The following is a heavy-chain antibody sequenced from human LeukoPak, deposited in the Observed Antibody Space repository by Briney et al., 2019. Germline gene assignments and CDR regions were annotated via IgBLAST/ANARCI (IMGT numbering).Heavy chain of an antibody. Sequence: ASVKVSCKASGYTFTGYYMHWVRQAPGQGLGWMGWISPNSGGTNYAHNFQGRVTMTRDTPISTGYMELRSLRYDDTAIYYCARGPPPVAKVATVLNYWGQGTLVTVSS. V-gene: IGHV1-2*02. J-gene: IGHJ4*02. D-gene: IGHD2-2*01. CDR2: ISPNSGGT. CDR1: GYTFTGYY. CDR3: ARGPPPVAKVATVLNY.